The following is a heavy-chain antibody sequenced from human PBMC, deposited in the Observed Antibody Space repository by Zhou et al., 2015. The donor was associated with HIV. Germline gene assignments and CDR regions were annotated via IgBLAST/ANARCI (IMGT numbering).Heavy chain of an antibody. D-gene: IGHD4-17*01. CDR2: INPNNGDT. Sequence: QVQLVQSGPEVKKPGASVKVSCKPSGHRLTGHFVHWVRQAPGQGLEWMGRINPNNGDTNYAQKFQGRVTMTRDTSINTAYMELSRLRPDDTAIYYCARLYGDFDAFDVWGHGTMVTVSS. J-gene: IGHJ3*01. CDR1: GHRLTGHF. V-gene: IGHV1-2*06. CDR3: ARLYGDFDAFDV.